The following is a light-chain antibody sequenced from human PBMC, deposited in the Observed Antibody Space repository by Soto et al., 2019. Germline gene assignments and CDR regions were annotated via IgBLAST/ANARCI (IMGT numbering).Light chain of an antibody. CDR3: SSYAGSNNMV. Sequence: QSALTQPPSASGSPGLSVTISCTGTSSDVGVYNYVSWYQQHPGKAPKLMIYEVSKRPSGVPDRFSGYKSGNTASLTVSGLQAEDEDDYYCSSYAGSNNMVFGGGTKLTVL. CDR1: SSDVGVYNY. J-gene: IGLJ2*01. V-gene: IGLV2-8*01. CDR2: EVS.